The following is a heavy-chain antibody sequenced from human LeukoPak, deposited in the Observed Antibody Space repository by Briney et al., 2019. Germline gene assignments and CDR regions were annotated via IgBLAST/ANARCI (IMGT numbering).Heavy chain of an antibody. CDR2: IGSSGSTI. CDR3: ARHLRFKQYGLDV. CDR1: GFTFSGYY. D-gene: IGHD3-3*01. J-gene: IGHJ6*02. V-gene: IGHV3-11*01. Sequence: GGSLRLSCAASGFTFSGYYMSCIRQAPGKGVEWVSYIGSSGSTIYYADSVKGRFTISRDNAKNSLYLQMNSLRAEDTAVYYCARHLRFKQYGLDVWGQGTTVTVSS.